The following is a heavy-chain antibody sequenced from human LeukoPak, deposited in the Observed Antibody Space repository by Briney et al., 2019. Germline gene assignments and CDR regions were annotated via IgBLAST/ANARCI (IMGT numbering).Heavy chain of an antibody. Sequence: GGSLRLSCAASGFTFSSSGMHWVRQPPGKGLEWVAFVRYDGSNKYYADSVKGRFTISRDNSKNTLFLQMNSLRAEDTAVYYCAKGPEKIVVVPAASRRLDPWGRGTLVTVSS. D-gene: IGHD2-2*01. J-gene: IGHJ5*02. V-gene: IGHV3-30*02. CDR2: VRYDGSNK. CDR1: GFTFSSSG. CDR3: AKGPEKIVVVPAASRRLDP.